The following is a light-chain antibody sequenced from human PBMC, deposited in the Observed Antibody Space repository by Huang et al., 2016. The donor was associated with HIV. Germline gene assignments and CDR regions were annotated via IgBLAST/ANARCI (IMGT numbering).Light chain of an antibody. CDR3: QQPGS. CDR2: DTS. Sequence: EIVLTQSPATLSLSPGERATLSCRASQSVGGYPAWYQQNPGQAPSLLIYDTSPRATGIPARFSGSGSDTVFTLTISSLEPEDFAVYYCQQPGSFGQGTKVDIK. J-gene: IGKJ2*01. CDR1: QSVGGY. V-gene: IGKV3-11*01.